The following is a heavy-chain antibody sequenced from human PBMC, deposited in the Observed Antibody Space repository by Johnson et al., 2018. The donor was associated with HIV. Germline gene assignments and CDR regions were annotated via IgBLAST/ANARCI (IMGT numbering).Heavy chain of an antibody. V-gene: IGHV3-30*02. CDR2: IRYDETNK. CDR3: ARGYCSHGVCYTRADAFDI. Sequence: VQLVESGGGVVQRGGSLRVSCAASGFTFTNYGMHWVRQAPGKGLEWVAFIRYDETNKYYADSVKGRFTISRDNSKDTLYLQMNSLRAEDTAVYYCARGYCSHGVCYTRADAFDIWGQGTMVTASS. CDR1: GFTFTNYG. J-gene: IGHJ3*02. D-gene: IGHD2-8*01.